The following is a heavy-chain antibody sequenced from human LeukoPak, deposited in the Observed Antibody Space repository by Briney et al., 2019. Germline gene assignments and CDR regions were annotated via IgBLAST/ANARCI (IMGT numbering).Heavy chain of an antibody. J-gene: IGHJ4*02. CDR3: ARSGCSGGSCFFDY. CDR2: INPSDGST. Sequence: ASVKVSCKASGYTFTSYYIHWVRQAPGQGLEWMGIINPSDGSTSYAQEFQGRVTMTRDMSTSTVYMELSSLRSDNTAVYYCARSGCSGGSCFFDYWGQGTLVTVSS. CDR1: GYTFTSYY. V-gene: IGHV1-46*01. D-gene: IGHD2-15*01.